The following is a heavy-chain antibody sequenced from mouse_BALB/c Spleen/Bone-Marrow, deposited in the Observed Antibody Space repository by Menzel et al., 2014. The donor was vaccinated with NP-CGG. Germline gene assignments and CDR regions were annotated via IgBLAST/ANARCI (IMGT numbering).Heavy chain of an antibody. D-gene: IGHD2-10*01. CDR2: IYPGSGNT. V-gene: IGHV1-84*02. J-gene: IGHJ2*01. CDR1: GYTFTDYY. CDR3: ARSPYYGNYDDY. Sequence: VQLQQSGPELVKPGASVKISCKASGYTFTDYYINWVKQKPGQGLECIGWIYPGSGNTKYNEKFKGKATLTVDTSSSTAYMQLSSLTSEDTAVYFCARSPYYGNYDDYWGQGTTLTVSS.